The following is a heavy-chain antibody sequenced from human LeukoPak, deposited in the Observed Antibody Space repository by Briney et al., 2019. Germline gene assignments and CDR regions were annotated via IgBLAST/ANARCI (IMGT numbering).Heavy chain of an antibody. CDR2: IWYDGTRE. Sequence: GGSLRLSCAASGLTFSSYGFHWVRQAPGKGLAWGALIWYDGTRENYADSVKGRFTISRDNSKNTLYLQMNSLRAEDTAVYYCARDFASFKLYYYYMDVWGKGTTVTVSS. D-gene: IGHD2-2*01. CDR1: GLTFSSYG. V-gene: IGHV3-33*01. J-gene: IGHJ6*03. CDR3: ARDFASFKLYYYYMDV.